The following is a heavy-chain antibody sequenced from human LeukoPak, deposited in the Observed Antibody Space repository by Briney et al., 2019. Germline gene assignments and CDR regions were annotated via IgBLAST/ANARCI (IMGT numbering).Heavy chain of an antibody. J-gene: IGHJ4*02. V-gene: IGHV1-69*05. CDR3: ARHFWSGYYRDY. D-gene: IGHD3-3*02. Sequence: ASVKVSCKASGGTFSSYAISWVRQAPGQELEWMGGIIPIFGTANYAQKFQGRVTITTDESTSTAYMELSSLRSEDTAVYYCARHFWSGYYRDYWGQGTLVTVSS. CDR1: GGTFSSYA. CDR2: IIPIFGTA.